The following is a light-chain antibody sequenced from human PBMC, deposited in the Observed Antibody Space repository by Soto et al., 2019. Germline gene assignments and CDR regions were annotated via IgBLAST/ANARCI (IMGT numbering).Light chain of an antibody. CDR2: GAS. Sequence: EIVLTQSPGTLSLSPGVGATLSCRASQSVSSSYIAWYQQRPGQTPSLLIYGASTRATGIPDRFSGSGSGTLFTLTISRLEPGDFAVYYCQHFGGTTFTFGQGTRLEIK. CDR3: QHFGGTTFT. J-gene: IGKJ5*01. CDR1: QSVSSSY. V-gene: IGKV3-20*01.